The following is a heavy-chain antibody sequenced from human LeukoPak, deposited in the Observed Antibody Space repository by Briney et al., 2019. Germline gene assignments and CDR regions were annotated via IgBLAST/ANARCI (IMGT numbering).Heavy chain of an antibody. CDR1: GFRFSTYW. V-gene: IGHV3-48*03. CDR2: ISSSGGTI. CDR3: ARDSPRNYYDSSGLPPHFDY. J-gene: IGHJ4*02. Sequence: PAGGSLRLSCVASGFRFSTYWMSWVRQTPGKGLEWVSYISSSGGTIYYADSVKGRFTISRDNAKNSLYLQMNSLRAEDTAVYYCARDSPRNYYDSSGLPPHFDYWGQGTLVTVSS. D-gene: IGHD3-22*01.